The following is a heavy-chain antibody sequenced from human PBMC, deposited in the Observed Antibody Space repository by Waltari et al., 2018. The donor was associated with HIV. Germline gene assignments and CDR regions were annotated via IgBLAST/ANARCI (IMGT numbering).Heavy chain of an antibody. CDR3: AREATVAARGEIDY. Sequence: EVQLLESGGGLVQPGGSLRLSCSASGFTFSSYFIAWVRQPPGKGLEWVSTVSGSSGRTDHADSVKGRFIISRDIAKNMLYLEMNNLRAEDTAVYYCAREATVAARGEIDYWGQGTLVTVSS. CDR1: GFTFSSYF. D-gene: IGHD6-19*01. J-gene: IGHJ4*02. CDR2: VSGSSGRT. V-gene: IGHV3-23*01.